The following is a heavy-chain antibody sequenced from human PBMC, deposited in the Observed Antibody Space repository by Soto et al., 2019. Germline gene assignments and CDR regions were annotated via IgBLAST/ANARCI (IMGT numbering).Heavy chain of an antibody. J-gene: IGHJ5*02. CDR2: IYATGTT. CDR3: VRDGTKTLRDWFDP. CDR1: GSSISVYD. Sequence: SATLYLTCPFAGSSISVYDLSLLRKSAGKGLEWIGRIYATGTTDYNPSLKSRVMMSVDTSKKQFSLKLRSVTAADTAVYYCVRDGTKTLRDWFDPWGQG. D-gene: IGHD1-1*01. V-gene: IGHV4-4*07.